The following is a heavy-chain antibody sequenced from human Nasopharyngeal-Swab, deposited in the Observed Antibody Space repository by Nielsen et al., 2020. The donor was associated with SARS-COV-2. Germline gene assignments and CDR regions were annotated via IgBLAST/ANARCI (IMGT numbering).Heavy chain of an antibody. Sequence: IRQHPGKGLEWVAVISYDGSNEYYADSVKGRFTISRDNSKNTLYLQMNSLRAEDTAVYYCARDWVGATNYWGQGTLVTVSS. V-gene: IGHV3-30-3*01. CDR3: ARDWVGATNY. D-gene: IGHD1-26*01. J-gene: IGHJ4*02. CDR2: ISYDGSNE.